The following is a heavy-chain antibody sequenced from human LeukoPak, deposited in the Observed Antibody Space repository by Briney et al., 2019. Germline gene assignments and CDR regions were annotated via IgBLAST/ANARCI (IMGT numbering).Heavy chain of an antibody. D-gene: IGHD3-10*01. Sequence: ASETLSLTCTVSGGSISSYYWNWIRQSPGKGLEWMGYIYYSGSANYNPSLKSRATISLDTSKNQLSLKLSSVTAADTAVYYCARHPYGSGSSPDYWGQGTLVIVSS. J-gene: IGHJ4*02. CDR1: GGSISSYY. V-gene: IGHV4-59*08. CDR3: ARHPYGSGSSPDY. CDR2: IYYSGSA.